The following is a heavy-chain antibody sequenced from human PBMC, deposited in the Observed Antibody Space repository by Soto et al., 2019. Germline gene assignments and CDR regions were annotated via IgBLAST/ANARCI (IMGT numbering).Heavy chain of an antibody. D-gene: IGHD3-16*01. V-gene: IGHV4-4*02. J-gene: IGHJ3*01. Sequence: QVQLQESGPGRVKPSWTLSVTCAVSSGSISSSNWWSWVRQPPGKGLEWIGEIYHSGSTNYNPSLKTRFTQSVDKAKNQVSLELSSVTAADTAVYYCARQLTFSPTYSGVAFDLWGQGTMVTVSS. CDR2: IYHSGST. CDR3: ARQLTFSPTYSGVAFDL. CDR1: SGSISSSNW.